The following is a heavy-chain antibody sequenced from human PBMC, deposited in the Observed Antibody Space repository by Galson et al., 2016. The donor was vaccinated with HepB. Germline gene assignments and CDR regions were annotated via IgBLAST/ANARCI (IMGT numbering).Heavy chain of an antibody. Sequence: SLRLSCAASGLTFTNAWMTWVRQAPGKGLEWVGRIKGEADGGTTDYAAPVQGRFYISRDDSTHTLFLHMNSLRVEDGAVYYCATGKRTTWYSFDPWGQGTLVTVSS. CDR3: ATGKRTTWYSFDP. CDR2: IKGEADGGTT. V-gene: IGHV3-15*01. J-gene: IGHJ5*02. CDR1: GLTFTNAW. D-gene: IGHD2-2*01.